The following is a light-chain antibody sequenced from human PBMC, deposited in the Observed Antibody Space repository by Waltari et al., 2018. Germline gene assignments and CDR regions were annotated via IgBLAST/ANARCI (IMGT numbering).Light chain of an antibody. CDR2: DVS. CDR1: SSDSGAYNY. CDR3: SSFPSSTTGI. Sequence: SALTQPDSVSGSPGQSITISCSGVSSDSGAYNYVSWYRRHPGEPPKVIIYDVSNRTSGVSISFSGSKSGSTASLTISGLQPEDEAVYYCSSFPSSTTGIFGGGPKLTVL. J-gene: IGLJ2*01. V-gene: IGLV2-14*03.